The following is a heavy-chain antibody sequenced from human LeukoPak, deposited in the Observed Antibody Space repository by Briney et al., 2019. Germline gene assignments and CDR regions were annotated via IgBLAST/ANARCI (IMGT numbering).Heavy chain of an antibody. V-gene: IGHV3-23*01. D-gene: IGHD3-22*01. CDR2: ISASGIST. CDR3: ATGYYDSAEGHFDH. Sequence: GGSLRLSCAASGFTFGSYAMSWVRQAPGKGLEWVSGISASGISTYYADSVKGRFTISRDKSENTLYLRMNSLRAEDTAVYYCATGYYDSAEGHFDHWGQGTLVTVSS. CDR1: GFTFGSYA. J-gene: IGHJ4*02.